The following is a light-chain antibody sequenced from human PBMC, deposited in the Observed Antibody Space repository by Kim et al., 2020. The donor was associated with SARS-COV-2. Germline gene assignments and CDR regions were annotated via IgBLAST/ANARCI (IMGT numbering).Light chain of an antibody. CDR3: QVWDSSSDHPV. CDR2: YDS. J-gene: IGLJ3*02. V-gene: IGLV3-21*04. CDR1: NIGSKS. Sequence: SSELTQPPSVSVAPGKTARITCGGNNIGSKSVHWYQQKPGQAPVLVIYYDSDRPSGIPERFSGSNSGNTATLTISRVEAGDEADYYCQVWDSSSDHPVFGGGTHLT.